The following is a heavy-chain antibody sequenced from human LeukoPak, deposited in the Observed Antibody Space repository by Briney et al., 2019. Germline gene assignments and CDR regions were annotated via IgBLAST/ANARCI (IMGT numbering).Heavy chain of an antibody. CDR1: GFTFSSYW. D-gene: IGHD3-22*01. J-gene: IGHJ4*02. Sequence: GGSLRLSCAASGFTFSSYWMSWVRHAPGKGLERMANIKQDGSEKYYVDSVKGRFTISRDNAKNSLYLQMNSLRAEDTAVYYCASPKERYYYDSSGYYAYWGQGTLVTVSS. CDR3: ASPKERYYYDSSGYYAY. CDR2: IKQDGSEK. V-gene: IGHV3-7*01.